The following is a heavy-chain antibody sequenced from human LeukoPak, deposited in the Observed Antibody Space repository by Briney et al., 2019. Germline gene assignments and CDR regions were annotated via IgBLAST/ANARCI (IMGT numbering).Heavy chain of an antibody. D-gene: IGHD3-9*01. V-gene: IGHV4-61*02. Sequence: SQTLSLTCTVSGGSISSGSYYWSWIRQPAGKGLEWIGRIYTSGSTNYNPSLKSRVTISVDTSKNQFSLKLSSVTAADTAVYYCARGAGYYDILTGYHQFDYWGQGTLVTVSS. J-gene: IGHJ4*02. CDR2: IYTSGST. CDR3: ARGAGYYDILTGYHQFDY. CDR1: GGSISSGSYY.